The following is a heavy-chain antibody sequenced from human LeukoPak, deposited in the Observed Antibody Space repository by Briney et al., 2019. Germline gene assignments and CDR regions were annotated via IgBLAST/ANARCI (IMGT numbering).Heavy chain of an antibody. CDR3: AKRASGSGTSLYYFDY. CDR2: IYSGGST. Sequence: AGGSLRLSCAASGFTVSSNYMSWVRQAPGKGLEWVSVIYSGGSTYYADSVQGRFTISRDNSENTLYLQMNSLRAEDTAVYYCAKRASGSGTSLYYFDYWGQGTLVTVSS. CDR1: GFTVSSNY. J-gene: IGHJ4*02. V-gene: IGHV3-53*01. D-gene: IGHD3-10*01.